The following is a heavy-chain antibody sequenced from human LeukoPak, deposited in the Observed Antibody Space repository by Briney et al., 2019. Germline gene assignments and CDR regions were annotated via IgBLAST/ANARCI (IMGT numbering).Heavy chain of an antibody. CDR3: ARGGWGTATDY. J-gene: IGHJ4*02. V-gene: IGHV3-74*01. Sequence: GGSLRLSCAASGFTFSSYWMHWVRQAPGKGLVWVSHINSDGSSTSYADSVKGRFTISRDNAKNTIYLQMNSLRAEDTAVYYCARGGWGTATDYWGQGTLVTVSS. CDR1: GFTFSSYW. CDR2: INSDGSST. D-gene: IGHD1-1*01.